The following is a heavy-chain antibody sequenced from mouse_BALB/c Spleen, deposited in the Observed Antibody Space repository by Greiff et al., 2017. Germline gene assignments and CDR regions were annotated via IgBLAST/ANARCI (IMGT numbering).Heavy chain of an antibody. J-gene: IGHJ1*01. CDR3: ARHPSHYSYWYFDV. V-gene: IGHV5-12-2*01. D-gene: IGHD1-2*01. CDR2: ISNGGGST. Sequence: EVQLVESGGGLVKPGGSLKLSCAASGFTFSSYTMSWVRQTPEKRLEWVAYISNGGGSTYYPDTVKGRFTISRDNAKNTLYLQMSSLKSEDTAMYYCARHPSHYSYWYFDVWGAGTTVTVSS. CDR1: GFTFSSYT.